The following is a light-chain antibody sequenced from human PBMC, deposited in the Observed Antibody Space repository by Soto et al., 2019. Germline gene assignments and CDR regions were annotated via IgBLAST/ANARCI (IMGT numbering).Light chain of an antibody. V-gene: IGKV3-15*01. CDR1: QSISTN. J-gene: IGKJ2*01. CDR2: GAS. CDR3: LQYNTRPPYT. Sequence: ETVMTQSPATLSVSPGERVTLSCRASQSISTNLAWYQQRPGQAARLLIFGASRRATDIPARFSGSGSYTEFTLTISSLQSEDFAVYYCLQYNTRPPYTFGQGTRLEI.